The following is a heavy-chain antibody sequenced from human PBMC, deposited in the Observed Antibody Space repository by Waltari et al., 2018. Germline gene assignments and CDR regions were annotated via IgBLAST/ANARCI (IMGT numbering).Heavy chain of an antibody. D-gene: IGHD1-26*01. J-gene: IGHJ4*02. CDR3: ASGYYSRPMDY. Sequence: EVQLVQSGPEVRKPGESLTLSCKWSVYQFSTHWLAWGRQMPGKGLEWMGLIYPDDSSTTITPSFQGQVTMSADKSTSTVFVHWRNLKASDTALYYCASGYYSRPMDYWGQGTLVTVSS. CDR2: IYPDDSST. V-gene: IGHV5-51*01. CDR1: VYQFSTHW.